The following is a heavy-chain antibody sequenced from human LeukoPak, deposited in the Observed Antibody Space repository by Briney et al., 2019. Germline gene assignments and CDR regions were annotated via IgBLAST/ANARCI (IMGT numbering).Heavy chain of an antibody. J-gene: IGHJ4*02. V-gene: IGHV3-74*01. CDR3: ANPADHSSSWSPFGY. CDR1: GFTFSRYW. D-gene: IGHD6-13*01. Sequence: PGGSLRLSCVASGFTFSRYWMHWVRQAPRKGLVWVSGINGDGRNINYADSVRGRFTISRDNAKNTLYLQMNTLRVEDTAVYYCANPADHSSSWSPFGYWGQGTLVTVSS. CDR2: INGDGRNI.